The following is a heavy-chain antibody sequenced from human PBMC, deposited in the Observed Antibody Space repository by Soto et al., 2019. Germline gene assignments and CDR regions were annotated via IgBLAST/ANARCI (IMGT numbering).Heavy chain of an antibody. CDR3: ASNRGGMDV. Sequence: ASVKVSCKASGYSLTTYAMHWVRQAPGQGLEWMGWIKAGDGNTKYSQKFQGGVTISRDTSASTAYMELTSLRSEDTAVYYCASNRGGMDVWGQGTTVTVSS. J-gene: IGHJ6*02. V-gene: IGHV1-3*01. CDR1: GYSLTTYA. CDR2: IKAGDGNT.